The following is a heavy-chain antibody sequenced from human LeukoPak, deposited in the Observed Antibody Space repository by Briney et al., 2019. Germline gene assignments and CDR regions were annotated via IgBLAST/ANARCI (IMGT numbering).Heavy chain of an antibody. CDR1: GFTLSRYS. D-gene: IGHD3-10*01. CDR3: ARDRTIGELVDY. J-gene: IGHJ4*02. CDR2: ISSGSSYI. Sequence: GGSLRLSCAASGFTLSRYSMNWVRQAPGKGLEWVSSISSGSSYIYYADSVKGRFTISRDNAKNSLYLQMNSLRAEDTAVYYCARDRTIGELVDYWGQGTLVTVSS. V-gene: IGHV3-21*01.